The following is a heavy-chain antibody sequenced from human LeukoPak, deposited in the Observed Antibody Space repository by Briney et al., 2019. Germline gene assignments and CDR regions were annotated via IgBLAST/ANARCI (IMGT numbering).Heavy chain of an antibody. V-gene: IGHV1-69*05. CDR1: GGTFSSYA. CDR2: IIPICCTA. Sequence: SVNVSCKASGGTFSSYAISWVRQAPGQGLEWMGGIIPICCTANYAQKFQGRVTITTDESTSTAYMELSSLRSEDTAVYYCASPAVDYYYYYYMDVWGKGTTVTVSS. J-gene: IGHJ6*03. CDR3: ASPAVDYYYYYYMDV. D-gene: IGHD2-2*01.